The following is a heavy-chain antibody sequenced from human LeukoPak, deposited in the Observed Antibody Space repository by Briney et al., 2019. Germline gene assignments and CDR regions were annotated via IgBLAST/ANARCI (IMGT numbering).Heavy chain of an antibody. D-gene: IGHD6-19*01. V-gene: IGHV3-21*01. Sequence: GGSLRLSCAASGFTFNRYSMNWVRQAPGKGLEWVSSISSSSSYIYYADSVKGRFTISRDNAKNSLYLQMNSLRVEDTAMYYCARVGGGDGSGWSTTDYWGQGTLVTISS. CDR2: ISSSSSYI. CDR1: GFTFNRYS. J-gene: IGHJ4*02. CDR3: ARVGGGDGSGWSTTDY.